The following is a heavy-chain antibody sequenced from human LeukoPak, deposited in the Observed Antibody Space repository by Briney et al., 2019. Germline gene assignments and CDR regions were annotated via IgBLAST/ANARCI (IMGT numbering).Heavy chain of an antibody. Sequence: ASVKVSCKASGYTFTSHAMHWVRQAPGQRLEWMGWINAGNGNTKYSQKFQGRVTITRDTSASTAYMELSSLRSEDTAVYYCARGSNWNDEGGWFDPWGQGTLVTVSS. CDR1: GYTFTSHA. CDR3: ARGSNWNDEGGWFDP. V-gene: IGHV1-3*01. J-gene: IGHJ5*02. D-gene: IGHD1-1*01. CDR2: INAGNGNT.